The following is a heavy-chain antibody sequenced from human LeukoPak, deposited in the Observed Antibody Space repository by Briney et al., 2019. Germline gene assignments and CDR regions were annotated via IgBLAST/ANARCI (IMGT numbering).Heavy chain of an antibody. CDR1: GGSFSGYY. CDR2: IYYSGST. J-gene: IGHJ4*02. CDR3: ARVLWFGGPSEDDY. Sequence: PSETLSLTCAVYGGSFSGYYWSWIRQPPGKGLEWIGYIYYSGSTNYNPSLKSRVTISVDTSKNQFSLKLSSVTAADTAVYYCARVLWFGGPSEDDYWGQGTLVTVSS. V-gene: IGHV4-59*01. D-gene: IGHD3-10*01.